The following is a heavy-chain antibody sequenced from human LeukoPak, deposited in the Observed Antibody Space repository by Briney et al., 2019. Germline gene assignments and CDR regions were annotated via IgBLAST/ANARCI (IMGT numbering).Heavy chain of an antibody. Sequence: SETLSLTCAVYGESFSGYYWSWIRQPPGKGLEWIGEINHSGSTNYNPSLKSRVTISVDTSKNQFSLKLSSVTAAGTAVYYCARGSYCSSTSCRTGDWFDPWGQGTLVTVSS. CDR2: INHSGST. CDR3: ARGSYCSSTSCRTGDWFDP. D-gene: IGHD2-2*01. CDR1: GESFSGYY. J-gene: IGHJ5*02. V-gene: IGHV4-34*01.